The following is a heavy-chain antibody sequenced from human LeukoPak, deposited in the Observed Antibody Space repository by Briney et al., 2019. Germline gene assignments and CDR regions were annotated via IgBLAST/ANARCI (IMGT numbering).Heavy chain of an antibody. J-gene: IGHJ6*04. CDR3: TTGVDIVATMEYYYYGMDV. D-gene: IGHD5-12*01. V-gene: IGHV3-15*01. CDR2: IKSETDGGTT. Sequence: GGSLRLSCAGSGCTFSNAWMSWVRQAPGKGLEWVGRIKSETDGGTTDYAAPVKGRFTISRDDSKNTLYLQMNSLKTEDTAVYYCTTGVDIVATMEYYYYGMDVWGKGTTVTVSS. CDR1: GCTFSNAW.